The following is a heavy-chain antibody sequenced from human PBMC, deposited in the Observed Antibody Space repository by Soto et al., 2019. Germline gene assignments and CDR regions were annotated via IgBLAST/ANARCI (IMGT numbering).Heavy chain of an antibody. Sequence: QVQLVQSGAEVKKPGSSVKVSCKASGGTFSSYAISWVRQAPGQGLEWMGGIIPIFGTANYAQKFQGRVTIPADESTSTAYMELSSLRSEDTAVYYCARDYYDSSGYYYWYFDLWGRGTLVTVSS. D-gene: IGHD3-22*01. V-gene: IGHV1-69*12. CDR3: ARDYYDSSGYYYWYFDL. CDR2: IIPIFGTA. CDR1: GGTFSSYA. J-gene: IGHJ2*01.